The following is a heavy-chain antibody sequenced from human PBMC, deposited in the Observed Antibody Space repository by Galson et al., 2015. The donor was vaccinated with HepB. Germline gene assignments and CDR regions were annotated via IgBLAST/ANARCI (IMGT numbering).Heavy chain of an antibody. CDR1: GFSFSRYE. Sequence: CAASGFSFSRYEMHWVRQAPGKGLEWVAVISYDGNNKHYADSVKGRFTISRDNSKNTLSLQMNSLRTEDTAIYYCARGGWHPNYSFDYWGQGTLVTVSS. D-gene: IGHD1-7*01. CDR2: ISYDGNNK. CDR3: ARGGWHPNYSFDY. J-gene: IGHJ4*02. V-gene: IGHV3-30-3*01.